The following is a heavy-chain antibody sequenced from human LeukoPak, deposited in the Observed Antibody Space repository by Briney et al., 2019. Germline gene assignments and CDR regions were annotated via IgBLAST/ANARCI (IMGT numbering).Heavy chain of an antibody. CDR1: GGSFSGYY. Sequence: SETLSLTCAVYGGSFSGYYWSWIRQPPGKGLEWIGEINHSGSTNYNPSLKSRVTISVDTSKNRFSLKLSSVTAADTAVYYCARGTPAGYNWNVLYAYWGQGTLVTVSS. D-gene: IGHD1-1*01. V-gene: IGHV4-34*01. CDR3: ARGTPAGYNWNVLYAY. J-gene: IGHJ4*02. CDR2: INHSGST.